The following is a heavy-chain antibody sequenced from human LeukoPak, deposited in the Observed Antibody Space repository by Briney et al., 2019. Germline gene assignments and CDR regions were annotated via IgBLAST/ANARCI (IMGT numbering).Heavy chain of an antibody. Sequence: SETLSLTCTVSGGSVSTGSYYWSWIRQPPGKGLEWIGHIFYSGNTNYNPSLKSRVTISVDMSKNQFSLKLSSVIAADTAVYYCARDRLSGYRGGHPFDMWGQGTLVTVSS. D-gene: IGHD5-12*01. CDR1: GGSVSTGSYY. V-gene: IGHV4-61*01. CDR3: ARDRLSGYRGGHPFDM. CDR2: IFYSGNT. J-gene: IGHJ3*02.